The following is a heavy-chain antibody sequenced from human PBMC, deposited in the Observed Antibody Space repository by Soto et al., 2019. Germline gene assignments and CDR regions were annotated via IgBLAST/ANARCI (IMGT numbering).Heavy chain of an antibody. CDR1: GFTFGSYA. Sequence: PGGSLRLSCAASGFTFGSYAMSWVRQAPGKGLEWVSLISGTGDSSEYANSVKGRFTISRDYSKTTVFLQMNSLRAEDTAVYFCAKDLSGKITMIVVVSVAFDIWGQGTMVTVSS. V-gene: IGHV3-23*01. CDR2: ISGTGDSS. CDR3: AKDLSGKITMIVVVSVAFDI. J-gene: IGHJ3*02. D-gene: IGHD3-22*01.